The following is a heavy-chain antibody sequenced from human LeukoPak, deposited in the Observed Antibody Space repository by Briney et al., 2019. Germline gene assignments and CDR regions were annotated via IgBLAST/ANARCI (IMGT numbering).Heavy chain of an antibody. CDR3: ARAGGGSGYSGYDLVDY. V-gene: IGHV1-46*01. CDR2: INPSGGST. CDR1: GYTFTSYH. J-gene: IGHJ4*02. D-gene: IGHD5-12*01. Sequence: GASVKVSCKASGYTFTSYHMHWVRQAPGQGLEWMGIINPSGGSTSYAQKFQGRVTMTRDTSTSTVYMELSSLRSEDTAVYYCARAGGGSGYSGYDLVDYWGQGTLVTVSS.